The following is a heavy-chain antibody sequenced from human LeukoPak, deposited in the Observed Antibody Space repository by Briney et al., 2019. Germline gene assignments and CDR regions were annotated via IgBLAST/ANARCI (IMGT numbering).Heavy chain of an antibody. V-gene: IGHV4-34*01. J-gene: IGHJ4*02. CDR2: IYYSGTT. Sequence: PSETLSLTCAVYGRSFSGYYWSWIRQSPGKGLEWIGSIYYSGTTYYNPSLKSRVTISVDTSKSQFSLKLTSVTAADTAVYYCARSTSGSYFWADKWGQGTLVTVSS. CDR1: GRSFSGYY. D-gene: IGHD1-26*01. CDR3: ARSTSGSYFWADK.